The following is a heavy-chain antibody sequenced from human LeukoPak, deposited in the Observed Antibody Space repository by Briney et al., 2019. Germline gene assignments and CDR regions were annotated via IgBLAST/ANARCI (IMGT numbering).Heavy chain of an antibody. CDR1: GYTFTSYG. V-gene: IGHV1-18*01. J-gene: IGHJ4*02. D-gene: IGHD3-9*01. Sequence: ASVKVSCKASGYTFTSYGISWVRQAPGQELEWMGWISAYNGNTNYAQKLQGRVTMTTDTSTSTAYMELRSLRSDDTAVYYCAREGLYYDILTGYYEDYWGQGTLVTVSS. CDR3: AREGLYYDILTGYYEDY. CDR2: ISAYNGNT.